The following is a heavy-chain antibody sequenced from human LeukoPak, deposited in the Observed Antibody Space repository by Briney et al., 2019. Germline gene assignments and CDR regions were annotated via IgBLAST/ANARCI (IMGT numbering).Heavy chain of an antibody. CDR3: ARDSIVAGHYYYYYMDV. CDR1: GGSISSGSYY. V-gene: IGHV4-61*02. Sequence: SQTLSLTCTVSGGSISSGSYYWSWIRQPAGKGLEWIGRIYTSGSTNYNPSLKSRVTISVDTSKNQFSLKLSSVTAADTAVYYCARDSIVAGHYYYYYMDVWGKGTTVTVSS. D-gene: IGHD5-12*01. J-gene: IGHJ6*03. CDR2: IYTSGST.